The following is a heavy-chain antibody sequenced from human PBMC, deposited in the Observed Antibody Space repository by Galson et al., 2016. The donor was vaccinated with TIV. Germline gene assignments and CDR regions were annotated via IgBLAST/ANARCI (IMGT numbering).Heavy chain of an antibody. D-gene: IGHD2-15*01. CDR1: GGSLSDYY. CDR3: ARVRRGNVGVVDATDAFDI. V-gene: IGHV4-34*01. J-gene: IGHJ3*02. CDR2: INHSGHT. Sequence: SETLSLTCAVYGGSLSDYYWSWIRQPPGKGLEWIGEINHSGHTHHNPSLKSRVTISLDTSTNQFSLTLTSVTAADTALFYCARVRRGNVGVVDATDAFDIWDQGTMVTVSS.